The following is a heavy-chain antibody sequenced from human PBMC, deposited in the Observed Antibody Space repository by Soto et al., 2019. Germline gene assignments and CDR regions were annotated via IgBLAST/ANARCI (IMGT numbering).Heavy chain of an antibody. V-gene: IGHV1-2*02. Sequence: QVQLVQSGAEVRKPGASVKVSCKTSGFTFTAYYMHWVRQAPGQGLEWMGWINPNRGGTNYAQKFQGRVTMTRNTFNTVHIEVSSLKSCDTGVYLCAGEYGSYNYGMDVWGQGTTVTVSS. J-gene: IGHJ6*02. D-gene: IGHD6-19*01. CDR3: AGEYGSYNYGMDV. CDR1: GFTFTAYY. CDR2: INPNRGGT.